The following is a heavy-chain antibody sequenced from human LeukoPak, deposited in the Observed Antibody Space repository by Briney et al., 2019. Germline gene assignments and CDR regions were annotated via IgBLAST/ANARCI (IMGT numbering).Heavy chain of an antibody. J-gene: IGHJ6*03. Sequence: ASVKVSCKASGYTFTGYYMHGVRQAPGQGLEWMGRINPNSGGTNYAQKFQGRVTMTRDTSISTAYMELSRLRSDDTAVYYCARDSGRFGKEYYYYYYYMDVWGKGTTVTVSS. V-gene: IGHV1-2*06. D-gene: IGHD3-10*01. CDR3: ARDSGRFGKEYYYYYYYMDV. CDR1: GYTFTGYY. CDR2: INPNSGGT.